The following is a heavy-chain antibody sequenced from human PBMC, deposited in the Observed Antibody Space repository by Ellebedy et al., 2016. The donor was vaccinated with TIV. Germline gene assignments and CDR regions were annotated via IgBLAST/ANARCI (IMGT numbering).Heavy chain of an antibody. J-gene: IGHJ4*02. CDR2: VIPKFERG. D-gene: IGHD3-10*01. CDR3: AEGLYGSGSQAH. Sequence: AASVKVSCKASGGTFNYAITWVRQAPGQGLEWMGAVIPKFERGSPAQKFQGRVTVTADESTSTAYMELSSLRSEDTAVYYCAEGLYGSGSQAHWGQGTLVTVSS. CDR1: GGTFNYA. V-gene: IGHV1-69*13.